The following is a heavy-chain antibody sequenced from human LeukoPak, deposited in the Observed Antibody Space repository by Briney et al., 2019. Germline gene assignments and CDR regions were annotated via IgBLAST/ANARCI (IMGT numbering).Heavy chain of an antibody. D-gene: IGHD1-26*01. CDR3: ADMKWELHHAFDI. J-gene: IGHJ3*02. Sequence: GASVKVSCKASGYTFTSYGISWVRQAPGQGLEWMGWISAYNGNTNYAQKLQGRVTMTTDTSTSTAYMEVRSLRSDDPAVYYCADMKWELHHAFDIWGQGTMVTVSS. V-gene: IGHV1-18*01. CDR2: ISAYNGNT. CDR1: GYTFTSYG.